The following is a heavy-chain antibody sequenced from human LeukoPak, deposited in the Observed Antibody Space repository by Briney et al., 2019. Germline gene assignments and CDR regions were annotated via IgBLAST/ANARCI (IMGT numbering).Heavy chain of an antibody. D-gene: IGHD3-10*01. V-gene: IGHV3-33*01. Sequence: PGRSLRLSCAASGFTFSSYGMHWVRQAPGKGLEWVAVIWYDGSNKYYADSVKGRFTISRDNAKNSLYLQMNGLRAEDTAVYYCARDGKGRNRIGYYFDYWGQGTLVTVSS. CDR2: IWYDGSNK. J-gene: IGHJ4*02. CDR1: GFTFSSYG. CDR3: ARDGKGRNRIGYYFDY.